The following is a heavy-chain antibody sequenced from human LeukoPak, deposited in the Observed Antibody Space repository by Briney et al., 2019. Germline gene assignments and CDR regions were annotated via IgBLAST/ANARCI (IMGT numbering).Heavy chain of an antibody. D-gene: IGHD5-24*01. CDR3: ARHRSGWLQSSFDY. CDR1: GGSISSSNYY. Sequence: PSETLSLTCTVSGGSISSSNYYWAWIRQPPGKGLEWIGNIHYSGSTYYNASLNSRITMSIDTSKNRFSLKLSSVTAADTAVYYCARHRSGWLQSSFDYWGQGTLVTVSS. J-gene: IGHJ4*02. V-gene: IGHV4-39*01. CDR2: IHYSGST.